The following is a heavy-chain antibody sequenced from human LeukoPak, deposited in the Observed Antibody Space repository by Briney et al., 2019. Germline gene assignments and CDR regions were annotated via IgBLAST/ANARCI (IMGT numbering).Heavy chain of an antibody. J-gene: IGHJ4*02. V-gene: IGHV3-23*01. CDR1: GFTFQNFD. Sequence: PGMSLRLSCAASGFTFQNFDMSWVRQAPGKGLEWVSAISGSGGSTYYADSVKGRFTISRDNSKNTLYLQMNSLRAEDTAVYYCAKGVFRWGYWGQGTLVTVSS. CDR2: ISGSGGST. D-gene: IGHD1-26*01. CDR3: AKGVFRWGY.